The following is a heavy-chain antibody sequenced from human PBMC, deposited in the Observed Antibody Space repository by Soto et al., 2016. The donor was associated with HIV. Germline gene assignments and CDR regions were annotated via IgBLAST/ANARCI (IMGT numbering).Heavy chain of an antibody. D-gene: IGHD6-19*01. CDR3: ARDRSIAVASYYYYMDV. Sequence: QVQLVQSGAEVKKPGSPVKVSCKASGGTFSSYAISWVRQAPGQGLEWMGGIIPILGIANYAQKFQGRVTITADKSTSTAYMELSSLRSEDTAVYYCARDRSIAVASYYYYMDVWGKGTTVTVSS. J-gene: IGHJ6*03. V-gene: IGHV1-69*10. CDR1: GGTFSSYA. CDR2: IIPILGIA.